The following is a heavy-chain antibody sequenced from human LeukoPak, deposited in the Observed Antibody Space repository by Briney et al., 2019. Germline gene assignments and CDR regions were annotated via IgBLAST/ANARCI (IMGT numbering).Heavy chain of an antibody. CDR1: GYTFIRYG. J-gene: IGHJ4*02. Sequence: GASVKVSCKAYGYTFIRYGFSWVRQAPGQGLEWMGWISAYNGDTNYAQKVQGRVTMTTDTSTTTAYMELRSLRSDDTAVYYCARDQGNGYLGDYWGQGTLIIVSS. CDR3: ARDQGNGYLGDY. D-gene: IGHD3-22*01. V-gene: IGHV1-18*01. CDR2: ISAYNGDT.